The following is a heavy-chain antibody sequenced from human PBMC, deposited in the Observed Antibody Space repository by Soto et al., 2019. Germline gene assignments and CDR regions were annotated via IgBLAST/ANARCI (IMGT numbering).Heavy chain of an antibody. CDR1: GYTFTIYD. J-gene: IGHJ6*02. V-gene: IGHV1-8*01. Sequence: ASVKVSCKASGYTFTIYDINWVRQATGQGLEWMGWMNPNSGNTGYAQKFQGRVTMTRNTSISTAYMELSSLRSEDTAVYYCARAAAADYYYYGMDVWGQGTTVTVSS. CDR3: ARAAAADYYYYGMDV. CDR2: MNPNSGNT. D-gene: IGHD6-13*01.